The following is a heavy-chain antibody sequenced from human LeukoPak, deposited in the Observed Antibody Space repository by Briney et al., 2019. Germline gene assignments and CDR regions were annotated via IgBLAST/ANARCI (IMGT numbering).Heavy chain of an antibody. Sequence: GGSLRLSCTASGFTVSSYWMSWVRQAPGRGLEWVANIKEDGSEKYYVDSVTGRFTISRDNAKKSLYLQMNSLRAEDTAVYYCASQFWWAAVPRTLDYWGQGTLVTVYS. CDR1: GFTVSSYW. D-gene: IGHD2-8*02. CDR3: ASQFWWAAVPRTLDY. J-gene: IGHJ4*02. V-gene: IGHV3-7*05. CDR2: IKEDGSEK.